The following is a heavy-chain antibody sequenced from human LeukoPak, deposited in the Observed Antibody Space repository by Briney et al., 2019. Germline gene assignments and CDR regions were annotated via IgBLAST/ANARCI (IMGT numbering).Heavy chain of an antibody. CDR3: ARSPVRFLEWLSHYMDV. V-gene: IGHV1-46*01. CDR1: GYTFTDYY. Sequence: ASVKVSCNASGYTFTDYYMHWVRQAPGQGLEWMGIINPSGGSTSYAQKFQGRVTMTRDMSTSTVYMELSSLRSEDTAVYYCARSPVRFLEWLSHYMDVWGKGTTVTVSS. D-gene: IGHD3-3*01. CDR2: INPSGGST. J-gene: IGHJ6*03.